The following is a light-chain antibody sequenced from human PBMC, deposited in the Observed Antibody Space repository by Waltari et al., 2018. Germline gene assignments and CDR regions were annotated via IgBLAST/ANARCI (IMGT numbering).Light chain of an antibody. J-gene: IGLJ2*01. CDR3: SSYTSTTTL. CDR1: SVDVNS. Sequence: QSALTQPASVSGSPGQSITIPCTATSVDVNSVSWYRQRPGEAPRVVMYDVDNRPSGIHIRLPGSQSGNTASLAISGLQPDDEAYYYCSSYTSTTTLFGGGTRLTVL. V-gene: IGLV2-14*03. CDR2: DVD.